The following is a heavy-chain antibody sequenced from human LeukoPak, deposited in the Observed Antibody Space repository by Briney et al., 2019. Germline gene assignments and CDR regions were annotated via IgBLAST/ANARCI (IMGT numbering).Heavy chain of an antibody. CDR1: EFSFSSYG. CDR3: ARARNNYDSSGFSALDY. V-gene: IGHV3-33*01. Sequence: RGSLRLSCAASEFSFSSYGMHWVRRAPGKGLQWVARLWYDGTNKYHADSVKGRFTISRDNSQSTLYLQMNSLRAEDTAVYYCARARNNYDSSGFSALDYWGQGTLVTVSS. J-gene: IGHJ4*02. CDR2: LWYDGTNK. D-gene: IGHD3-22*01.